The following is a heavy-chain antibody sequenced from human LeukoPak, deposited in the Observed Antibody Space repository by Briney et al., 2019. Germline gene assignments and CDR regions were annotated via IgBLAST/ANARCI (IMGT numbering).Heavy chain of an antibody. Sequence: PGGSLRLSCAASGFTFSDTWMHWVRQAPGKGLVWVSRIRSDGSDTRYAESVKGRFTISRDNAKNTLYLQMNSLRAEDTAVYYCAKDSGVLRHFDWLSYFDYWGQGTLVTVSS. CDR1: GFTFSDTW. V-gene: IGHV3-74*01. D-gene: IGHD3-9*01. CDR3: AKDSGVLRHFDWLSYFDY. J-gene: IGHJ4*02. CDR2: IRSDGSDT.